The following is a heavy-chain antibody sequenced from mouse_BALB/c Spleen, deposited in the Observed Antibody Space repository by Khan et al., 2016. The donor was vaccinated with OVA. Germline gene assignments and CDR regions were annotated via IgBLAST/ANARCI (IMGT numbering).Heavy chain of an antibody. CDR3: ARDTLYYDAMDY. D-gene: IGHD2-1*01. CDR1: GFTFTDYY. CDR2: IRNKANGYTT. V-gene: IGHV7-3*02. J-gene: IGHJ4*01. Sequence: EVQLQESGGGLVQPGGSLRLSCAIFGFTFTDYYMSWVRQPPGKALEWLGFIRNKANGYTTEYSASVKGRFTISRDNSQSILYLQMNTLRAEDSATYYCARDTLYYDAMDYWGQGTSVTVSS.